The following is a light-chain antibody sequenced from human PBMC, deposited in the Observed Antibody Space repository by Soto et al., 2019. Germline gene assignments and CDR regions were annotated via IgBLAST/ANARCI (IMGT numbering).Light chain of an antibody. CDR3: ISYTSSSTRA. CDR2: DVS. CDR1: SSDVGGYNY. V-gene: IGLV2-14*01. J-gene: IGLJ1*01. Sequence: QSALTQPASVSGSPGQSITISCTGTSSDVGGYNYVSWYQQHPGKAPKLMIYDVSNRPSGVSNRFSGSKSGNTASLTISGLQAEDEADYYCISYTSSSTRAFGPVTKLTVL.